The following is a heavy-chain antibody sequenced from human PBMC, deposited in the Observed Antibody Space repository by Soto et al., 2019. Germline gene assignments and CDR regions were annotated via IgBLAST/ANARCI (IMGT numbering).Heavy chain of an antibody. CDR3: ASVVTATLPFDY. CDR1: GGTFSSYA. CDR2: IIPIFGTA. V-gene: IGHV1-69*06. D-gene: IGHD2-21*02. Sequence: SVKVSCKASGGTFSSYAISWVRQAPGQGLEWMGGIIPIFGTANYAQKFQGRVTITADKSTSTAYMELSSLRSEDTAVYYCASVVTATLPFDYWGQGTLVTVSS. J-gene: IGHJ4*02.